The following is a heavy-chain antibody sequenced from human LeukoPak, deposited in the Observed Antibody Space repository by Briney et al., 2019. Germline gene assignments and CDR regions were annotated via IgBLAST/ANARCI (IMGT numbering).Heavy chain of an antibody. CDR2: IKQDGSEK. Sequence: GGSLRLSCAASRFTFSRYWMSWVRQAPGKGLEWVANIKQDGSEKYYVDSVKGRFTISRDNSKNTLYLQMNSLRAEDTAVYYCARSGRGGAFDIWGQGTMVTVSS. J-gene: IGHJ3*02. V-gene: IGHV3-7*01. D-gene: IGHD1-26*01. CDR1: RFTFSRYW. CDR3: ARSGRGGAFDI.